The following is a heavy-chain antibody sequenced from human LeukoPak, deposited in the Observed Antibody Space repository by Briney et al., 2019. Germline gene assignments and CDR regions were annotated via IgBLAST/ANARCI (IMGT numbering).Heavy chain of an antibody. D-gene: IGHD6-13*01. CDR2: ISSSGSTI. CDR3: ARALPSSWYYFDY. CDR1: GFGFSSCE. V-gene: IGHV3-48*03. J-gene: IGHJ4*02. Sequence: PGGSLRLSCAASGFGFSSCEMNWVRQAPGKGLESVSYISSSGSTIHYADSAKGRFTISRDNAKNSLYLQMNSLRAEDTAVYYCARALPSSWYYFDYWGQGTLVTVSS.